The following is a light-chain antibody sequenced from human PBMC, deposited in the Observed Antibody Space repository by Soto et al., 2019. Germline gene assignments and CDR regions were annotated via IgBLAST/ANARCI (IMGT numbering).Light chain of an antibody. V-gene: IGKV3-15*01. Sequence: IVMTQSPATLSVSPGERATLSCRASQSVSSNLAWYQQKPGQAPRLLIYGASTRATGIPARFSGSGSGTELTLTISSLQSEDSAVYYCQQYNDWPALTFGGGTKVEIK. CDR1: QSVSSN. J-gene: IGKJ4*01. CDR2: GAS. CDR3: QQYNDWPALT.